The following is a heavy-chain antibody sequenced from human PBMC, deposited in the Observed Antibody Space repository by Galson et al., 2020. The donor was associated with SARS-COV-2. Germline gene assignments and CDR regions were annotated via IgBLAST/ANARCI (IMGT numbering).Heavy chain of an antibody. CDR1: GYTLTELS. Sequence: ASVPVSCKVSGYTLTELSMPWVRQAPGNGPEWMGGFDPEDGETIYAQKFQGRVTMTEDTSTDAAYMELSSLRSEDTAVYYCATGAVAGRSNWCDPWGQGTLVTVSS. V-gene: IGHV1-24*01. J-gene: IGHJ5*02. D-gene: IGHD6-19*01. CDR2: FDPEDGET. CDR3: ATGAVAGRSNWCDP.